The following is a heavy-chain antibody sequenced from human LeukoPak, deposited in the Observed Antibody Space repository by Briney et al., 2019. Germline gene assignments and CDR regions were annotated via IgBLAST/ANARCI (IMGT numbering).Heavy chain of an antibody. CDR3: ARGSWIRLWSINWFDP. D-gene: IGHD5-18*01. CDR2: IYHSGST. CDR1: GYSISSGYY. J-gene: IGHJ5*02. V-gene: IGHV4-38-2*02. Sequence: SETLSLTCTVSGYSISSGYYWGWIRQPPGKGLEWIGSIYHSGSTYYNPSLKSRVTISVDTSKNQFSLKLSSVTAADTAVYYCARGSWIRLWSINWFDPWGQGTLVTVSS.